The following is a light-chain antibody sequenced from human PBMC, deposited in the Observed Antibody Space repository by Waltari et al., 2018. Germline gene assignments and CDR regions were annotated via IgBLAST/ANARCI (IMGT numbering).Light chain of an antibody. V-gene: IGLV2-23*02. CDR1: SSDVGSYTL. CDR2: EVT. J-gene: IGLJ3*02. CDR3: CAYEGSDSWV. Sequence: QSVLTQPASVSGSPGQSITIPGTGSSSDVGSYTLGSWYQQHPGKAPKLMIYEVTKRPLAVSDRFSGSKSGNTASLTISGLQAEDEADYYCCAYEGSDSWVFGGGTKLTVL.